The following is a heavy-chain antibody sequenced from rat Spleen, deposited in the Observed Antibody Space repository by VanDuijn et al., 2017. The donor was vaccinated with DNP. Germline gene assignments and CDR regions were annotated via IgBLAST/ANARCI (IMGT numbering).Heavy chain of an antibody. CDR2: ITASGGST. CDR3: TTDFERGY. D-gene: IGHD1-11*01. CDR1: GFTFSNYG. J-gene: IGHJ3*01. V-gene: IGHV5-27*01. Sequence: EVQLVESGGGLVQPGRSLKLSCAASGFTFSNYGMAWVRQAPKKGLEWVASITASGGSTSYRDSVKGRFTISRDNAKTILYLQMDSLRSEDTATYYCTTDFERGYWGQGTLVTVSS.